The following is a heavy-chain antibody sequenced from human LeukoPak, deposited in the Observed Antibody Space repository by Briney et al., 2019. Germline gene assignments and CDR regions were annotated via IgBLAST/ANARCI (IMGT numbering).Heavy chain of an antibody. Sequence: PGGSLRLSCAASGFTFSSYSMNWVRQAPGKGLEWVSSMSSSSSYIYYADSVRGRFTISRDNAKNSLYLQMNSLRDEDTAVYYCASVPAERELPDYWGQGILVTVSS. D-gene: IGHD3-10*01. CDR2: MSSSSSYI. J-gene: IGHJ4*02. CDR3: ASVPAERELPDY. V-gene: IGHV3-21*01. CDR1: GFTFSSYS.